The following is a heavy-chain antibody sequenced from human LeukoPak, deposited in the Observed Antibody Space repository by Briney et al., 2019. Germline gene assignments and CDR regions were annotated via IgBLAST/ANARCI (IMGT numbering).Heavy chain of an antibody. D-gene: IGHD3-10*01. CDR3: ARQHYVSPFGFSGF. V-gene: IGHV4-39*01. CDR2: IHYSGST. Sequence: SETLSLTCTVSGGSITSSNYYWGWVRQPPGKGLQGIGSIHYSGSTYYNPSLKSRITISVDTSKNQFSLKLSSVTAADTAVYFCARQHYVSPFGFSGFWGQGTLVTVSS. CDR1: GGSITSSNYY. J-gene: IGHJ4*02.